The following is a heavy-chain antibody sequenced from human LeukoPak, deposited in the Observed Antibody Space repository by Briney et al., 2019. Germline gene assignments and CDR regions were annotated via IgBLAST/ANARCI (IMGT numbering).Heavy chain of an antibody. CDR1: GYSFTSYW. CDR2: IYPGDSDT. CDR3: ATFLGRPFTPEPPPPPAFFDI. Sequence: GESLKISCKGSGYSFTSYWIGWVRQMPGKGLEWMGIIYPGDSDTRYSPSFQGQVTISADKSISTAYLQWSSLKASDTAMYYCATFLGRPFTPEPPPPPAFFDIWGQGKMVTVFS. V-gene: IGHV5-51*01. D-gene: IGHD3-16*01. J-gene: IGHJ3*02.